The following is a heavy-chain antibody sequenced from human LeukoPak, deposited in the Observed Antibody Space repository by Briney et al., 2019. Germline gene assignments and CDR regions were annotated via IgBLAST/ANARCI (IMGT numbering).Heavy chain of an antibody. Sequence: GGSLRLSCAASGFTFSRNGMTWVRQAPGKGLEWVSAISGSGGNTYYADSVKGRFTISRDDAKNSLFLQMNSLRAEDTAVYYCATTHYRPYWGQGTLVTVSS. CDR1: GFTFSRNG. D-gene: IGHD1-1*01. V-gene: IGHV3-23*01. CDR3: ATTHYRPY. J-gene: IGHJ4*02. CDR2: ISGSGGNT.